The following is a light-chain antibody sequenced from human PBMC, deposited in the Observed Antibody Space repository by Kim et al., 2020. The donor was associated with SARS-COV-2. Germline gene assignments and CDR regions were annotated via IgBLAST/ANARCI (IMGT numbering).Light chain of an antibody. J-gene: IGLJ3*02. CDR3: QSFDTSVRSVL. CDR1: SSNIVAGYD. Sequence: RVTISCTGSSSNIVAGYDVHWYQQLPGTVPKLLIYGNNNRPSGVPDRFSGSKSGTSASLAITGLQTEDEADYYCQSFDTSVRSVLFGGGTQLTVL. V-gene: IGLV1-40*01. CDR2: GNN.